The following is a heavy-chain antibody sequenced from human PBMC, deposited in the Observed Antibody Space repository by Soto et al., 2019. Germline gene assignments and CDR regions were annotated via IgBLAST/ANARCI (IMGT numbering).Heavy chain of an antibody. CDR2: IIPILTTP. J-gene: IGHJ6*02. D-gene: IGHD2-8*02. CDR1: GGTFSIYG. Sequence: QVQLVQSGAEVKKTGSSVKVSCKASGGTFSIYGFSWVRQAPGQGPEWIGGIIPILTTPNYAQKFQGRVTDVADESKKTVYLELSNLKFEDTAVYYCATSVGIAPTGEDGMDVWGQGTSVPVSS. CDR3: ATSVGIAPTGEDGMDV. V-gene: IGHV1-69*01.